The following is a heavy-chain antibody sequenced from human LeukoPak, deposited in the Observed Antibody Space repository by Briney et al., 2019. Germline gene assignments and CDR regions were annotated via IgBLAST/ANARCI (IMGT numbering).Heavy chain of an antibody. CDR1: GHSISSGYH. J-gene: IGHJ4*02. Sequence: PSETLSLTCAVSGHSISSGYHWGWIRQPPGKGLEWLGSVYHSGSTFYNPSLRSRVTMSVDTSQNQFSLMLSSVTATDTAVYYCVRFITGSIADYWGQGTLVTVSS. D-gene: IGHD1-20*01. V-gene: IGHV4-38-2*01. CDR3: VRFITGSIADY. CDR2: VYHSGST.